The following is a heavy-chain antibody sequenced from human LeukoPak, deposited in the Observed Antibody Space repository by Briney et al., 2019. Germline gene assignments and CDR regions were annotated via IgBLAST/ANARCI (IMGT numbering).Heavy chain of an antibody. CDR3: TTDSYSSGWD. V-gene: IGHV3-15*01. J-gene: IGHJ4*02. D-gene: IGHD6-19*01. CDR2: IKSKTDGGTT. CDR1: GFTFSNVW. Sequence: GGSLRLSCAASGFTFSNVWMRWVRQAPRKGLEWVGRIKSKTDGGTTDYAAPVKGRFTISRDDSKNTLYLQMNSLKPEDTAVYYCTTDSYSSGWDWGQGTLVTVSS.